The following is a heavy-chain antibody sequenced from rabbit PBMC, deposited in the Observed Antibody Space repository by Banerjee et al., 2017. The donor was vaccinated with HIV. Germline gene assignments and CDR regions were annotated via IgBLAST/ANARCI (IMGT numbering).Heavy chain of an antibody. V-gene: IGHV1S45*01. CDR1: GFSFSSSYF. J-gene: IGHJ3*01. Sequence: QEQLVESGGGLVQPEGSLTLTCKASGFSFSSSYFMCWVRQAPGKGLEWIACIDVGNCDTYYASWVNGRFTISTDNAQTTLYLQLDSLTAADTATYFCARAYSSSSGYAMDLWGQGTLVTVS. CDR3: ARAYSSSSGYAMDL. CDR2: IDVGNCDT. D-gene: IGHD1-1*01.